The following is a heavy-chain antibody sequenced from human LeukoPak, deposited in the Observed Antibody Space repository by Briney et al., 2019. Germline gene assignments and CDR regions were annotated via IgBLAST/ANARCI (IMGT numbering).Heavy chain of an antibody. Sequence: PGGSLRLSCAASGFTFSDFWMHWVRQAPGKGLVWVSRINTDGTYTSYADSVRGRFTISRDNAKNTLYLQMHSLRAEDTAVYYCARDITMVRGLRGDDSWGQGTLVTVSS. J-gene: IGHJ4*02. CDR3: ARDITMVRGLRGDDS. CDR2: INTDGTYT. CDR1: GFTFSDFW. V-gene: IGHV3-74*01. D-gene: IGHD3-10*01.